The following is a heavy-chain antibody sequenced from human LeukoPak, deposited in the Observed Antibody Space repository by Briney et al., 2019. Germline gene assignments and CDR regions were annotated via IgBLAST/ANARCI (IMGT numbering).Heavy chain of an antibody. CDR1: RYSITSGYY. Sequence: SETLSLTCAVSRYSITSGYYWGWIRQPPGKGLEWIGTIYHSGSTYYNPSLKSRVIESVDTSKNQFSLKLSSVTAADTAVYYCVRSPYYYYHMDVWGKGTSVTVSS. J-gene: IGHJ6*03. CDR2: IYHSGST. V-gene: IGHV4-38-2*01. CDR3: VRSPYYYYHMDV.